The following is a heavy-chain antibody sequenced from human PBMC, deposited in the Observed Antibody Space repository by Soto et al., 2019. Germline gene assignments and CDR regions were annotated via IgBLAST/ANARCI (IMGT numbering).Heavy chain of an antibody. CDR1: GFTFTRYS. CDR2: ISSTTNYI. J-gene: IGHJ4*02. V-gene: IGHV3-21*06. Sequence: SGGSLRLSCAASGFTFTRYSMNWVRQAPGKGLEWVSSISSTTNYIYYGDSMKGRFTISRDNAKNSLYLEMNSLRAEDTAVYYCARESEDLTTNFDYWGQGTLVTVSS. CDR3: ARESEDLTTNFDY.